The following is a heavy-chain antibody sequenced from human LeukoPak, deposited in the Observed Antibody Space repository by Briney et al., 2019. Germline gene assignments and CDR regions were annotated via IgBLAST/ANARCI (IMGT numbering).Heavy chain of an antibody. D-gene: IGHD3-10*01. CDR3: ARDGHITMVRGVLDY. Sequence: SETLSLTCAVYGGSFSGYYWSCIRQPPGKGLEWIGEINHSGSTNYNPSLKSRVTISVDTSKNQFSLKLSSVTAADTAVYYCARDGHITMVRGVLDYWGQGTLVTVSS. J-gene: IGHJ4*02. CDR1: GGSFSGYY. CDR2: INHSGST. V-gene: IGHV4-34*01.